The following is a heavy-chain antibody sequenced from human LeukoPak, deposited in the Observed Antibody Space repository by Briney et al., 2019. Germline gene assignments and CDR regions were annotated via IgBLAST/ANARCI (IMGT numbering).Heavy chain of an antibody. CDR3: ERAPDYVWGSYRGNYYYYYGMDV. CDR1: GYTFTSHY. CDR2: INPSGGST. V-gene: IGHV1-46*01. Sequence: ASAKVSYKASGYTFTSHYMHWERQAPGQGLEWMRIINPSGGSTSYAQKFHGRVTITLDTPTSTVYMELSSLRSEDTAVYYCERAPDYVWGSYRGNYYYYYGMDVWGQGTTVTVSS. J-gene: IGHJ6*02. D-gene: IGHD3-16*02.